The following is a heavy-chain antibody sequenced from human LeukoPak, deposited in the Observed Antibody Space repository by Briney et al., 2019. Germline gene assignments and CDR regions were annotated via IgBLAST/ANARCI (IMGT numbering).Heavy chain of an antibody. CDR3: ASQFWWAAVAGTALDY. Sequence: GGSLRLSCAASGFTFSSYWMRWVRQAPGKGLEWVANIKEDGSEKYYVDSVEGRFTISRDNAKNSLYLQMNSLRAEDTAVYCCASQFWWAAVAGTALDYWGQGALVTVSS. D-gene: IGHD6-19*01. CDR1: GFTFSSYW. J-gene: IGHJ4*02. CDR2: IKEDGSEK. V-gene: IGHV3-7*05.